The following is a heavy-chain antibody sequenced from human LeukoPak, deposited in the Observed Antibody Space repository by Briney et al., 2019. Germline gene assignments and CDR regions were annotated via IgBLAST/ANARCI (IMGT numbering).Heavy chain of an antibody. V-gene: IGHV3-7*01. CDR2: INQDGGEK. CDR1: GFTFSSYW. J-gene: IGHJ4*02. D-gene: IGHD4-17*01. Sequence: GGSLRLSCAASGFTFSSYWMTWVRQAPGKGLEWVANINQDGGEKYYVDSVKGRFTISRDNAKNSLYLQMSSLRAEDTAVYDCATMTTYDYWGQGTLVTVSS. CDR3: ATMTTYDY.